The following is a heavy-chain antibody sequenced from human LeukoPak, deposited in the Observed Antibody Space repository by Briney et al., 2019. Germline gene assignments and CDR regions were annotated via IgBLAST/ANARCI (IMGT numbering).Heavy chain of an antibody. Sequence: PGGSLRLSCAASGFTFSSYAMSWVRLAPGKGLEWVSGISGSGGSTYYADSVKGRFTISRDNSKKTLYLQMNSLRAEDTAVYYCAKDQGSSGWFVRDDYWGQGTLVTVSS. CDR1: GFTFSSYA. CDR3: AKDQGSSGWFVRDDY. J-gene: IGHJ4*02. V-gene: IGHV3-23*01. D-gene: IGHD6-19*01. CDR2: ISGSGGST.